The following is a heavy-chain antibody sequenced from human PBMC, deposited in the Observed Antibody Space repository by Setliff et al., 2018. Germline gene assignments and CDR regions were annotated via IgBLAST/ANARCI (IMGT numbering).Heavy chain of an antibody. Sequence: GGSLRLSCAASGFTFSSYAMSWVRQAPGKGLEWVSAISGSGGSTYYADSVKGRFTISRDNPKNTLYLQMNSLRAEDTAVYYCAKSWVVPAAITFSGFDPWGQGTLVTVSS. CDR1: GFTFSSYA. CDR3: AKSWVVPAAITFSGFDP. J-gene: IGHJ5*02. D-gene: IGHD2-2*01. CDR2: ISGSGGST. V-gene: IGHV3-23*01.